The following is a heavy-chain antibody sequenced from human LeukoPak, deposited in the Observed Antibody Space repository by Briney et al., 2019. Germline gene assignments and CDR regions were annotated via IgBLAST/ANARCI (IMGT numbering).Heavy chain of an antibody. Sequence: ASVKVSCKASGYTFTGYYMHWVRQAPGQGLEWMGWISAYNGNTNYAQKLQGRVTMTTDTSTSTAYMELRSLRSDDTAVYYCARDAIVATISNDYWGQGTLVTVSS. CDR3: ARDAIVATISNDY. J-gene: IGHJ4*02. CDR1: GYTFTGYY. D-gene: IGHD5-12*01. V-gene: IGHV1-18*04. CDR2: ISAYNGNT.